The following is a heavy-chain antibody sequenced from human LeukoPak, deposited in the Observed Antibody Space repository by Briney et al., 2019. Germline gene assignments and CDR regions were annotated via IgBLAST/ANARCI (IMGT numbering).Heavy chain of an antibody. CDR2: IWYDGSNK. V-gene: IGHV3-33*01. D-gene: IGHD2-15*01. CDR1: GFTFSSYG. Sequence: PGRSLRLSCAASGFTFSSYGMHWVRQAPGKGLEWVAVIWYDGSNKYYADSVKGRFTISRDNSKNTLYLQMNSLRAEDTAVYYCARDRVVARYYYYYGMDVWGQGTLVTVSS. CDR3: ARDRVVARYYYYYGMDV. J-gene: IGHJ6*02.